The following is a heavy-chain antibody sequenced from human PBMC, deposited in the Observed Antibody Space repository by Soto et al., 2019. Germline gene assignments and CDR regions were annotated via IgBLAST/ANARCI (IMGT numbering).Heavy chain of an antibody. CDR1: GGSISSGGYS. CDR2: IYYSGST. CDR3: ARAILTGYYNVIDAFDI. D-gene: IGHD3-9*01. Sequence: SETLSLTCAVSGGSISSGGYSWSWIRQPPGKGLEWIGYIYYSGSTNYNPSLKSRVTISVDTSKNQFSLKLSSVTAADTAVYYCARAILTGYYNVIDAFDIWGQGTMVTVSS. J-gene: IGHJ3*02. V-gene: IGHV4-61*08.